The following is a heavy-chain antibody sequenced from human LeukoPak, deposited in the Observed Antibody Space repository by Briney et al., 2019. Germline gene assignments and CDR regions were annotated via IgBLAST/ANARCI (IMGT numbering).Heavy chain of an antibody. CDR2: IYYSGST. CDR1: GGSISSYY. Sequence: SETLSLTCTVSGGSISSYYWSWIRQPAGKGLEWIGYIYYSGSTNYNPSLKSRVTISVDTSKNQFSLKLSSVTAADTAVYYCAREKSDGYFDYWGQGTLVTVSS. CDR3: AREKSDGYFDY. D-gene: IGHD2-21*01. V-gene: IGHV4-59*01. J-gene: IGHJ4*02.